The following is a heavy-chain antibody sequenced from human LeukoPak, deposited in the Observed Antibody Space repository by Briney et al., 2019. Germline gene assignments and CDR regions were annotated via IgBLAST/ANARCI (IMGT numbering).Heavy chain of an antibody. CDR1: GGSFSGYY. D-gene: IGHD3-10*01. J-gene: IGHJ6*02. CDR3: AREKEGWFGEFLYGMDV. CDR2: INHSGST. V-gene: IGHV4-34*01. Sequence: PSETLSLTCAVYGGSFSGYYWSWIRQPPGKGLEWIGEINHSGSTYYNPSLKSRVTISVDTSKNQFSLKLSSVTAADTAVYYCAREKEGWFGEFLYGMDVWGQGTTVTVSS.